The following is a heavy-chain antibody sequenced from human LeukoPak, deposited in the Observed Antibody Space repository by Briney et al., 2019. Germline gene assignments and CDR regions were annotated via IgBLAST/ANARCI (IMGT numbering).Heavy chain of an antibody. Sequence: SETLSLTCTVSGGSISSYYWSWIRQPPGKGLEWIGYIYYSGSTNYNPSLKSRVTISVDTSKNQFSLKLSSVTAADTAVYYCARHVPRGRYCSGGSCLQIDAFDLWGQGTMVTVSS. CDR2: IYYSGST. CDR3: ARHVPRGRYCSGGSCLQIDAFDL. CDR1: GGSISSYY. D-gene: IGHD2-15*01. V-gene: IGHV4-59*08. J-gene: IGHJ3*01.